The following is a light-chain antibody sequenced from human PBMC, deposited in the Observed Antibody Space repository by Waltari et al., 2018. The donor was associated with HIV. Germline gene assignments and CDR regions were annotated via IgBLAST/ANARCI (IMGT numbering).Light chain of an antibody. CDR2: GAS. J-gene: IGKJ3*01. CDR1: QSVSNNY. CDR3: QQYGSSPFT. Sequence: EIVLTQSPGTLSLSPGERATLSCRASQSVSNNYLAWYQQKPGQAPRLLIFGASSRATGISDRFSGGGSGTEFTLTISRLDPEDFAVYYCQQYGSSPFTFGPGTRVDIK. V-gene: IGKV3-20*01.